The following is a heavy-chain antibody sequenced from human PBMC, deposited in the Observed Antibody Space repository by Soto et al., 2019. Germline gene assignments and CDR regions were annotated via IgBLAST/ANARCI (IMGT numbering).Heavy chain of an antibody. D-gene: IGHD3-9*01. V-gene: IGHV3-21*04. CDR3: AGHYDILTGYYRPDY. Sequence: GRSLRLSCAASGFTFSSYSMNRVRQAPGKGLEWVSSISSSSSYIYYADSVKGRFTISRDNAKNSLYLQMNSLRAEDTAVYYCAGHYDILTGYYRPDYWGQGTLVTVSS. J-gene: IGHJ4*02. CDR1: GFTFSSYS. CDR2: ISSSSSYI.